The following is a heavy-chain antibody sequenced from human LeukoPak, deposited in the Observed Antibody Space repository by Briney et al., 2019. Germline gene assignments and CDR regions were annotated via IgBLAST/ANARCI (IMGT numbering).Heavy chain of an antibody. V-gene: IGHV1-69*04. Sequence: SVKVSCKASGYTFTGYYMHWVRQAPGQGLEWMGRIIPILGIANYAQKFQGRVTITADKSTSTAYMELSSLRSEDTAVYYCARDLKYYYDSSGPPDAFDIWGQGTMVTVSS. CDR1: GYTFTGYY. J-gene: IGHJ3*02. CDR2: IIPILGIA. CDR3: ARDLKYYYDSSGPPDAFDI. D-gene: IGHD3-22*01.